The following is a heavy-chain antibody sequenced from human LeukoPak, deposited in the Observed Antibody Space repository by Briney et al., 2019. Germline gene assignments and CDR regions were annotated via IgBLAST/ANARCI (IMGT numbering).Heavy chain of an antibody. V-gene: IGHV1-18*01. D-gene: IGHD2-21*02. Sequence: GASVKVSCKASGYTFTSNGISWVRQAPGQGLEWMGWISAYNGNTNYEQKLQGRVTMTTDTSTSTAYMELRSLRSDDTAVYYCARVYQHIVVVTPTLLYYYYMDVWGKGTTVTVSS. CDR2: ISAYNGNT. J-gene: IGHJ6*03. CDR1: GYTFTSNG. CDR3: ARVYQHIVVVTPTLLYYYYMDV.